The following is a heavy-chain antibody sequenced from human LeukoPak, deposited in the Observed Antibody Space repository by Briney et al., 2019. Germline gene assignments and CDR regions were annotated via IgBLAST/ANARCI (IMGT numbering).Heavy chain of an antibody. Sequence: SSVKVSCKASGYTFTGYYMHWVRQAPGQALEWMGWINPNSGGTNYAQKFQGRVTMTSDTSISTAYMELSRLRSDDTAVYYCARDGYNDFWGFSYYYYMDVWGKGTTVTVSS. D-gene: IGHD3/OR15-3a*01. J-gene: IGHJ6*03. CDR1: GYTFTGYY. CDR3: ARDGYNDFWGFSYYYYMDV. CDR2: INPNSGGT. V-gene: IGHV1-2*02.